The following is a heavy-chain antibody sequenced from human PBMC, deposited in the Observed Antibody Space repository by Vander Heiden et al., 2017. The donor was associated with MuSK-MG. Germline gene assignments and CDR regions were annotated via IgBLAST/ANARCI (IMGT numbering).Heavy chain of an antibody. V-gene: IGHV4-39*01. CDR2: IYYSGST. CDR1: GGSISSSSYY. CDR3: ARHPYYARAFDI. D-gene: IGHD3-10*01. J-gene: IGHJ3*02. Sequence: VSGGSISSSSYYWGWIRQPPGKGLEWIGSIYYSGSTYYNPSLKSRVTISVDTSKNQFSLKLRSVTAADTAVYYCARHPYYARAFDIWGQGTMVTVSS.